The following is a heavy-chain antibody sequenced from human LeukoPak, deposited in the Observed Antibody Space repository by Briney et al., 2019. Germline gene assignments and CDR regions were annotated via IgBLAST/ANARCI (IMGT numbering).Heavy chain of an antibody. Sequence: SGTLSLTCTVSGGSISSGSYYWSWIRQPAGKGLEWIGRIYTSGSTNYHPSLKSRVTISVDTSKNQFSLKLSSVTAADTAVYYCARGEDYGEANWFDPWGQGTLVTVSS. CDR2: IYTSGST. CDR1: GGSISSGSYY. D-gene: IGHD4-17*01. V-gene: IGHV4-61*02. J-gene: IGHJ5*02. CDR3: ARGEDYGEANWFDP.